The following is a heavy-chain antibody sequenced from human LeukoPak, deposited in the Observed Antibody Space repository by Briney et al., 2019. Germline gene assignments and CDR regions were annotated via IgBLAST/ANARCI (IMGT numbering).Heavy chain of an antibody. V-gene: IGHV3-30-3*01. CDR1: GFTFSSYA. D-gene: IGHD2-21*02. J-gene: IGHJ4*02. CDR3: ARDAGFVVVTAIPGY. CDR2: ISYDGSNK. Sequence: GRSLRLSCAASGFTFSSYAMHWVRQAPGKGLEWVAVISYDGSNKYYADSVKGRFTISRDNSKNTLYLQMNSLRAEDTAVYYCARDAGFVVVTAIPGYWGQGTLVTVSS.